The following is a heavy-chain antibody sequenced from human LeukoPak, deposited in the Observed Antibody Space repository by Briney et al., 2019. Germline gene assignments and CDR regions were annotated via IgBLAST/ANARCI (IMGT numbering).Heavy chain of an antibody. CDR1: GGSFSGYY. D-gene: IGHD5-12*01. CDR3: ARGLRQPDY. CDR2: INHSGST. J-gene: IGHJ4*02. Sequence: SETLCLTCAVYGGSFSGYYWSWIRQPPGEGLEWIGEINHSGSTNYNPSLKSRVTISVDTSKNQFSLKLSSVTAADTAVYYCARGLRQPDYWGQGTLVTVSS. V-gene: IGHV4-34*01.